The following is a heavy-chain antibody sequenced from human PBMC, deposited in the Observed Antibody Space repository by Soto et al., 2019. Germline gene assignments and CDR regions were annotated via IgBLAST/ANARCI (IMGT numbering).Heavy chain of an antibody. D-gene: IGHD6-19*01. J-gene: IGHJ4*02. CDR3: ASGHIALAGSFEY. CDR1: GFIVGDNY. V-gene: IGHV3-53*01. CDR2: IYKTSST. Sequence: PGGSLRLSCEVSGFIVGDNYMSWVRQAPGKGLEWVSVIYKTSSTYYSDSVKGRFTISRDNSKNTVYLQMNSLRAEDTAVYYCASGHIALAGSFEYWGQRTLVTVSS.